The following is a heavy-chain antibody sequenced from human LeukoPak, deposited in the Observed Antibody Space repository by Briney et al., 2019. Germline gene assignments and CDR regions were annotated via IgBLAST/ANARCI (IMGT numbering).Heavy chain of an antibody. CDR1: GYTFSTHD. D-gene: IGHD2-15*01. V-gene: IGHV1-8*03. Sequence: ASVTVSCKASGYTFSTHDINWVRQAPGQGLEWMGWMNPNSGNTGYAQNFQGRVSISSDTSTSTAYMELSSLRSEDTAVYYCGRGSKYCNGDNCYDLDNWGQGTLVTVSS. CDR2: MNPNSGNT. CDR3: GRGSKYCNGDNCYDLDN. J-gene: IGHJ4*02.